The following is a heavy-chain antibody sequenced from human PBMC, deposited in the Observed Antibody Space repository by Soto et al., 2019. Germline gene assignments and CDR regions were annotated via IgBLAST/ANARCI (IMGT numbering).Heavy chain of an antibody. CDR2: ISAYNGNT. J-gene: IGHJ4*02. CDR3: ARGGHIVVVTAFDY. Sequence: ASVKVSCKASGYTFTSYGISWVRQAPGQGLEWMGWISAYNGNTNYAQKLQGRVTMTTDTSTSTVYMELSSLRSEDTAVYYCARGGHIVVVTAFDYWGQGTLVTVSS. V-gene: IGHV1-18*04. CDR1: GYTFTSYG. D-gene: IGHD2-21*02.